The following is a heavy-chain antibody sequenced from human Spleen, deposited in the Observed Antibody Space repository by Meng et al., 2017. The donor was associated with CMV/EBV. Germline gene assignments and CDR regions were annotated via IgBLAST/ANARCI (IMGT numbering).Heavy chain of an antibody. D-gene: IGHD3-16*01. V-gene: IGHV3-30*03. J-gene: IGHJ3*02. CDR3: AREAEGDARNAFDI. CDR1: GFTFSTYW. CDR2: ISYDGSNK. Sequence: GGSLRLSCEASGFTFSTYWMSWVRQAPGKGLEWVAVISYDGSNKYYADSVKGRFTISRDNSKNTLYLQMNSLRAEDTAVYYCAREAEGDARNAFDIWGQGTMVTVSS.